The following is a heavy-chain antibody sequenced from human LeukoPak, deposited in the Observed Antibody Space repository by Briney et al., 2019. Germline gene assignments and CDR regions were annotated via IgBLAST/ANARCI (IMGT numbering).Heavy chain of an antibody. CDR3: ARTWGLASCAGDCLHDAFDI. CDR1: GYTFTAYY. Sequence: ASVKVSCTASGYTFTAYYMHWVRQAPGQGLEWMGGINPNSGGTNYAQKLQGRVTMTRDTSITTAYMELSRLRSDDTAMYYCARTWGLASCAGDCLHDAFDIWGQGTMVTVSS. J-gene: IGHJ3*02. D-gene: IGHD2-21*02. V-gene: IGHV1-2*02. CDR2: INPNSGGT.